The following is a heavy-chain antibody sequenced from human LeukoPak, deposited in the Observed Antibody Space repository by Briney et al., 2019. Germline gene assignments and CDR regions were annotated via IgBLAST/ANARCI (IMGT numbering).Heavy chain of an antibody. CDR2: ISGGGSST. CDR1: RFTFSSYA. CDR3: AKDYYDSSGYHPEYFQH. Sequence: GGSLRLSCAASRFTFSSYAMSWVRQAPGKGLEWVSRISGGGSSTYYADSVKGRFTTSRDNSKNTLYLQMNSLRAEDTAVYYCAKDYYDSSGYHPEYFQHWGQGTLVTVSS. D-gene: IGHD3-22*01. V-gene: IGHV3-23*01. J-gene: IGHJ1*01.